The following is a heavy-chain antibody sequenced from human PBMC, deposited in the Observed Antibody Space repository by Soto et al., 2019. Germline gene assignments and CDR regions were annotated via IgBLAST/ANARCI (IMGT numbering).Heavy chain of an antibody. D-gene: IGHD6-25*01. CDR2: IIPIFGTA. Sequence: GASVKVSCKASGGTFSSYATSWVRQAPGQGLEWMGGIIPIFGTANYAQKFQGRVTITADESTSTAYMELSSLRSEDTAVYYCAREGSGEAAGPGYFDYWGQGTLVTVSS. V-gene: IGHV1-69*13. CDR1: GGTFSSYA. CDR3: AREGSGEAAGPGYFDY. J-gene: IGHJ4*02.